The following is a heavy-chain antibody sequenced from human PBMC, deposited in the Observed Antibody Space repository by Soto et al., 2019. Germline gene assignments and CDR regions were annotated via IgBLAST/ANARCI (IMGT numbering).Heavy chain of an antibody. CDR3: ARLVGPTSSDNWFDP. Sequence: QVKLEQSGAEVKKPGASVKVSCKASGYTFFSYGITWVRQAPGQGLEWMGWVSGYNGHTNYAQKFQGRVTMTRDISTTTAYMELRNLRSDDTAVYYCARLVGPTSSDNWFDPWGQGTLVTVSS. CDR1: GYTFFSYG. D-gene: IGHD1-26*01. J-gene: IGHJ5*02. V-gene: IGHV1-18*01. CDR2: VSGYNGHT.